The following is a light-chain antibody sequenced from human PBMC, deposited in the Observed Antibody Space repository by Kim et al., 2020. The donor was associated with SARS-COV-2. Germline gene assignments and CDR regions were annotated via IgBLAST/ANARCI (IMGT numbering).Light chain of an antibody. J-gene: IGKJ2*01. Sequence: PGERATLACRTRQSVSSYLAGYQQKPGQAPRLLIYDASNRATGIPARFSGSGSGTDFTLTISSLEPEEFAVYYCQQRSNWPLMYTFGQGTKLEI. CDR1: QSVSSY. CDR2: DAS. CDR3: QQRSNWPLMYT. V-gene: IGKV3-11*01.